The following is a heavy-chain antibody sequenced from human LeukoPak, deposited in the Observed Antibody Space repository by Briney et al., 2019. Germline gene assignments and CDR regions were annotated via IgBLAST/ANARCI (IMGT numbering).Heavy chain of an antibody. CDR1: GGSISSSSYY. Sequence: MTSETLSLTCTVSGGSISSSSYYWGWIRQPPGKGLEWIGSIYYSGSTYYNPSLKSRVTISVDTSKNQFSLKLSSVTAADTAVYYCARHTGDYVTIYYYYYYMDVWGKGTTVTISS. J-gene: IGHJ6*03. CDR3: ARHTGDYVTIYYYYYYMDV. D-gene: IGHD4-17*01. V-gene: IGHV4-39*01. CDR2: IYYSGST.